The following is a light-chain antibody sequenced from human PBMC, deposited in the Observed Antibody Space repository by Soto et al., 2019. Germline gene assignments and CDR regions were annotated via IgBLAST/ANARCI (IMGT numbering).Light chain of an antibody. Sequence: EIVMTQSPATLSVSPGERATLSCRASQSVNSHLAWFQQRPGQAPRLLMFEASTRSTGVPARFSASGSGTDFTLTISGLQSEDFAVYYCHQRQSWPRTFGQGTKVDI. J-gene: IGKJ1*01. CDR2: EAS. CDR1: QSVNSH. CDR3: HQRQSWPRT. V-gene: IGKV3-15*01.